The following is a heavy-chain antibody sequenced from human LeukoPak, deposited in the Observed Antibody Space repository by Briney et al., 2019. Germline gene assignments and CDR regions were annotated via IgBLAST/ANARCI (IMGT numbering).Heavy chain of an antibody. CDR3: AKIDYCSGGGCYSKWFDY. D-gene: IGHD2-15*01. J-gene: IGHJ4*02. Sequence: GESLRLSCAASGFTFSTYALSWVRQAPGKGLEWVSSISANGVSTDSADSVKGRFTISRDNTRDTLFLQMNSLRAEDTAIYYCAKIDYCSGGGCYSKWFDYWGQGTLVTVSS. V-gene: IGHV3-23*01. CDR2: ISANGVST. CDR1: GFTFSTYA.